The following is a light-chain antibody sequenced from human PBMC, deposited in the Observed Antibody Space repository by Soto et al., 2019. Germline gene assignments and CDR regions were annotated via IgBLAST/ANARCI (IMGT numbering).Light chain of an antibody. CDR3: HQYKNWSPWP. V-gene: IGKV3-15*01. J-gene: IGKJ1*01. Sequence: ETVMTQSPVTLSVSPGDRATLSCRASESVSSNLAWYQQKPGQAPRLLIYGASTRATGIPARFSGGGSGTDFTLTISSLQSEYFAVYYCHQYKNWSPWPFCQGPNLDIK. CDR2: GAS. CDR1: ESVSSN.